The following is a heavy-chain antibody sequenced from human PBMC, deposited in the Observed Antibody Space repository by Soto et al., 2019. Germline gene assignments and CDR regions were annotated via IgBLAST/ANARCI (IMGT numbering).Heavy chain of an antibody. CDR3: AGVWGYSSSWYQGKLEYFQH. Sequence: ASVKVSCKASGYTFTPYPIHWVRQAPGQRLEWMGWINIGNGNTEYSQNFQGRVTITKDTSATTVYMELSSLRSEDTAVYYCAGVWGYSSSWYQGKLEYFQHWGQGTLVTVSS. J-gene: IGHJ1*01. CDR1: GYTFTPYP. D-gene: IGHD6-13*01. V-gene: IGHV1-3*04. CDR2: INIGNGNT.